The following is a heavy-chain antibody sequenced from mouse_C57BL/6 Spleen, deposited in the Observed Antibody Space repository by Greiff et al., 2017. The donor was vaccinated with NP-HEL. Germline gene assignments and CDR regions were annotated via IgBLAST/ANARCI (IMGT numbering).Heavy chain of an antibody. V-gene: IGHV5-9*01. Sequence: EVQLVESGGGLVKPGGSLKLSCAASGFTFSSYTMSWVRQTPEKRLEWVATISGGGGNTYYPDSVKGRFTISRDNAKNTLYLQMSSLRSEDTALYYCARQTDSWFAYWGQGTLVTVSA. CDR1: GFTFSSYT. CDR3: ARQTDSWFAY. CDR2: ISGGGGNT. J-gene: IGHJ3*01.